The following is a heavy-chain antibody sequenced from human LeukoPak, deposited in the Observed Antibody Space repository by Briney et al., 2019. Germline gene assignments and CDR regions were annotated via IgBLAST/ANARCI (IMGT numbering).Heavy chain of an antibody. Sequence: GSLRLSCAASGFTFSSYAMSWVRQPPGKGLEWIGEINHSGSTNYNPSLKSRVTISVDTSKNQFSLKLSSVTAADTAVYYCGRESSSSWYGLDYWGQGTLVTVSS. D-gene: IGHD6-13*01. CDR2: INHSGST. CDR1: GFTFSSYA. J-gene: IGHJ4*02. V-gene: IGHV4-34*01. CDR3: GRESSSSWYGLDY.